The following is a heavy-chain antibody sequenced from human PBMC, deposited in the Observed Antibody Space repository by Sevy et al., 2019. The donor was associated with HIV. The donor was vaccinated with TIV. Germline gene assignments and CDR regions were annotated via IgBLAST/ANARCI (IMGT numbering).Heavy chain of an antibody. Sequence: GGSLRLSCVGPGFTFREYSMNWVRQAPGKGLEWVSYISSTRGSTTHYADSVKGRFTISRDNAKNSLYLQMNSLRVEDTAVYYCARESWNTDLDYWGQGTLVTVSS. D-gene: IGHD5-18*01. CDR1: GFTFREYS. V-gene: IGHV3-48*04. CDR2: ISSTRGSTT. J-gene: IGHJ4*02. CDR3: ARESWNTDLDY.